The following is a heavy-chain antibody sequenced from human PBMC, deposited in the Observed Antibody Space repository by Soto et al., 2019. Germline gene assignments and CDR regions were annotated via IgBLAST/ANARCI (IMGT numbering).Heavy chain of an antibody. CDR2: IDPSDSYT. V-gene: IGHV5-10-1*01. Sequence: GESLKISCKGSGSSFTSYWISWVRQMPGKGLEWMGRIDPSDSYTNYSPSFQGHVTISADKSISTAYLQWSSLKASDTAMYYCARHTENYYDSSGDYYFDYWGQGTLVTVSS. CDR3: ARHTENYYDSSGDYYFDY. CDR1: GSSFTSYW. J-gene: IGHJ4*02. D-gene: IGHD3-22*01.